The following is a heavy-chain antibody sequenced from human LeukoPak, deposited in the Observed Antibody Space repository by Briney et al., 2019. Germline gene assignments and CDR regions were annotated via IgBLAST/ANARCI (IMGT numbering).Heavy chain of an antibody. CDR1: GYTFSSYG. Sequence: ASVKVSCKASGYTFSSYGISWVRQAPGQGLEWMGWMDPNSGNTGYAQKFQGRVTMTRNTSISTAYMELGSLRSEDTAVYYCARGRIAAAGDFDYWGQGTLVTVSS. D-gene: IGHD6-13*01. V-gene: IGHV1-8*02. J-gene: IGHJ4*02. CDR3: ARGRIAAAGDFDY. CDR2: MDPNSGNT.